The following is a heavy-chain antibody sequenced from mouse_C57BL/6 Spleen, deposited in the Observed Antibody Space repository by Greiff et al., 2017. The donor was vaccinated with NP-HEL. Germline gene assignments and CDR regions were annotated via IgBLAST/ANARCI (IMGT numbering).Heavy chain of an antibody. Sequence: QVQLQQSGPELVKPGASVKISCKASGYAFSSSWMNWVKQRPGKGLEWIGRIYPGDGDTNYNGKFKGKATLTADKSSSTAYMQLSSLTAEDSAVYFCARAGYGSSYFDYRGQGTTLTVSS. CDR2: IYPGDGDT. D-gene: IGHD1-1*01. CDR3: ARAGYGSSYFDY. V-gene: IGHV1-82*01. CDR1: GYAFSSSW. J-gene: IGHJ2*01.